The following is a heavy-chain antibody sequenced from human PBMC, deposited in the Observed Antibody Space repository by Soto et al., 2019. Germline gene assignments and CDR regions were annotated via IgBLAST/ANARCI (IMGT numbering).Heavy chain of an antibody. D-gene: IGHD3-3*01. CDR1: GFTLSDHY. Sequence: GGSLRLSCAGSGFTLSDHYIDWVRQAPGKGLEYVSAIGSDGGGTYHADSVKGRFTISRDNSKNTLYLQMSSLRAEDTAVYYCVRSFYDFWSGYPPYPGLDVWGQGTTVTVSS. J-gene: IGHJ6*02. CDR3: VRSFYDFWSGYPPYPGLDV. V-gene: IGHV3-64D*06. CDR2: IGSDGGGT.